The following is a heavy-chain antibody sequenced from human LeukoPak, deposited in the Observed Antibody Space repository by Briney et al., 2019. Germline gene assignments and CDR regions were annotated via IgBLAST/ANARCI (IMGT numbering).Heavy chain of an antibody. CDR1: GFTFRSHV. CDR3: AKEPGYYYDSSGYSEH. CDR2: ISYDGSNK. J-gene: IGHJ1*01. V-gene: IGHV3-30*18. D-gene: IGHD3-22*01. Sequence: GGSPRLSCAASGFTFRSHVMHWVRQAPGKGLEWVAVISYDGSNKYYADSVKGRFTISRDNSKNTLYLQMNSLRAEDTAVYYCAKEPGYYYDSSGYSEHWGQGTLVTVSS.